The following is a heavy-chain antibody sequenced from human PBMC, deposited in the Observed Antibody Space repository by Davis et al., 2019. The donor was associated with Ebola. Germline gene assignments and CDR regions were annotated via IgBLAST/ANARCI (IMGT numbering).Heavy chain of an antibody. J-gene: IGHJ4*02. V-gene: IGHV1-69*02. D-gene: IGHD6-19*01. CDR1: GGTFSSYT. CDR3: ARGSSGWYVDY. CDR2: IIPILGIA. Sequence: SVKVSCKASGGTFSSYTISWVRQAPGQGLEWLGRIIPILGIANYAQKFQGRVTITADKSTSPAYMELSSLRSEDTAVYYCARGSSGWYVDYWGQGTLVTVSS.